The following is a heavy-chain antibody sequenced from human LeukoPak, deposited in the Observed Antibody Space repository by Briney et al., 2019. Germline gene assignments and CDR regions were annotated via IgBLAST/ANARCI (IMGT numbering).Heavy chain of an antibody. CDR2: ISSDGSNK. Sequence: PGRSLRLSCAASGFTFSSHAMHWVRQAPAKGLEWGAVISSDGSNKYYADSVKGRFTISRDNSKNTVYLQMNSLRAEDTAVYYCARGGDYYGSSYGMDVWGQGTTVTVSS. V-gene: IGHV3-30-3*01. CDR3: ARGGDYYGSSYGMDV. CDR1: GFTFSSHA. D-gene: IGHD3-10*01. J-gene: IGHJ6*02.